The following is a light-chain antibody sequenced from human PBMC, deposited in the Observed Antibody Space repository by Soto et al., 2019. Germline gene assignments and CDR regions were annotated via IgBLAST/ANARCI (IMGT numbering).Light chain of an antibody. CDR2: DAD. CDR3: QQFDVLPPYT. V-gene: IGKV1-33*01. J-gene: IGKJ2*01. CDR1: HDIKNY. Sequence: DIQMTQSPSTLSASLGDRVTITCQASHDIKNYLNWYQQKPGKAPKLLIYDADNLQTGVPSRFSGSGAGTEFTFTIGSLQPEDVATYFCQQFDVLPPYTFGQGTKVDIK.